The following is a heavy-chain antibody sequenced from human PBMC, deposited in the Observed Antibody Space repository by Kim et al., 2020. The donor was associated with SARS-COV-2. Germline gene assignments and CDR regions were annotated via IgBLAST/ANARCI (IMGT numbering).Heavy chain of an antibody. D-gene: IGHD2-2*01. CDR3: ARDDCSSTSCVLTAAYYGMDV. CDR2: IIPIFGTA. J-gene: IGHJ6*02. V-gene: IGHV1-69*13. Sequence: SVKVSCKASGGTFSSYAISWVRQAPGQGLEWMGGIIPIFGTANYAQKFQGRVTITADESTSTAYMELSSLRSEDTAVYYCARDDCSSTSCVLTAAYYGMDVWGQGTTVTVSS. CDR1: GGTFSSYA.